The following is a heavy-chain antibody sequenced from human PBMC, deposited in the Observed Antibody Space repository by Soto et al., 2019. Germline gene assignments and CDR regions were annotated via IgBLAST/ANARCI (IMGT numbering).Heavy chain of an antibody. Sequence: QVQLQESGPGLVKPSQTLSLTCTVSGGSISTGGYYWSWIRQNPGKGLEWIAYIHYSGRAYSNPSLKSRVTITVDTSKNQFSLKLSSVTAADTAVYYCSNSDSGARTHYFDYWGQGTLVTVSS. J-gene: IGHJ4*02. V-gene: IGHV4-31*03. CDR3: SNSDSGARTHYFDY. CDR2: IHYSGRA. D-gene: IGHD3-10*01. CDR1: GGSISTGGYY.